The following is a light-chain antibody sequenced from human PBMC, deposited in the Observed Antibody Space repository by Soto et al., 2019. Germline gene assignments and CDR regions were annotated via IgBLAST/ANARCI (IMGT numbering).Light chain of an antibody. Sequence: DIQMTQSPSTLSASVGDRVTITCRASKSISSWLAWYQQKPGKAPKLLIYKASSLESGVPARFSGSGSGTEFTLTISSLQPDDFATYYCQQYNSYSITFGQGTRLEI. CDR3: QQYNSYSIT. CDR2: KAS. J-gene: IGKJ5*01. CDR1: KSISSW. V-gene: IGKV1-5*03.